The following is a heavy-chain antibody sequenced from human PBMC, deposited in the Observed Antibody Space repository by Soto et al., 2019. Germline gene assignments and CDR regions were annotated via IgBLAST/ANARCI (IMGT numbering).Heavy chain of an antibody. D-gene: IGHD2-2*01. CDR1: GGSISSYY. Sequence: PSETLSLTCTVSGGSISSYYWSWIRQPPGKGLEWIGYIYYSGSTNYNPSLKSRVTISVDTSKNQFSLKLSSVTAADTAVYYCARHGGYCSSPTCFANWFDHWGQGALVTVSS. J-gene: IGHJ5*02. CDR3: ARHGGYCSSPTCFANWFDH. CDR2: IYYSGST. V-gene: IGHV4-59*01.